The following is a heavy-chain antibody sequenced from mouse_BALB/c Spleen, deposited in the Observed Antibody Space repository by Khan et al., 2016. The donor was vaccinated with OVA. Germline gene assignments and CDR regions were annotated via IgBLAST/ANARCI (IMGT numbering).Heavy chain of an antibody. J-gene: IGHJ4*01. Sequence: QVQLKQSGAELARPGASVKMSCKASGYTFTSYSMHWIKQRPGQGLEWIGNINPSNAYTNYNQKFKDKATLTADKSSSTAYMQLSSLTSEDSAVYYCARYFHSDGSRGALDYWGQGTSVTVSS. CDR3: ARYFHSDGSRGALDY. D-gene: IGHD1-1*01. CDR1: GYTFTSYS. V-gene: IGHV1-4*01. CDR2: INPSNAYT.